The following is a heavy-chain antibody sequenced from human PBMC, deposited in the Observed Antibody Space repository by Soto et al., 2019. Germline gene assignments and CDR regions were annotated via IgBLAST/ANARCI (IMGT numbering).Heavy chain of an antibody. V-gene: IGHV1-18*01. Sequence: GASVKVSCKASGYTFTSYGISWVRQAPGQGLEWMGWISAYNGNTNYAQKLQGRVTMTTDTSTSTAYMELRSLRSDDTAVYYCARVRHIVLMVYAPDYFDYWAQRTLVTVSS. D-gene: IGHD2-8*01. CDR2: ISAYNGNT. CDR1: GYTFTSYG. J-gene: IGHJ4*02. CDR3: ARVRHIVLMVYAPDYFDY.